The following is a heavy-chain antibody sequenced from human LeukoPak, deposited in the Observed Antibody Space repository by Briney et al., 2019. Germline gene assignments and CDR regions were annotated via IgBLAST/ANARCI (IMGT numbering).Heavy chain of an antibody. D-gene: IGHD3-16*02. Sequence: GGSLRLSCAASRFTFSSYSMNWVRQAPGKGLEWVSSISSSSSYIYYADSVKGRFTISRDNDKNSLYLQMNSLRTEDTAVYYCARSRSEGRYDYWGQGTLVTVSS. CDR1: RFTFSSYS. CDR2: ISSSSSYI. J-gene: IGHJ4*02. CDR3: ARSRSEGRYDY. V-gene: IGHV3-21*01.